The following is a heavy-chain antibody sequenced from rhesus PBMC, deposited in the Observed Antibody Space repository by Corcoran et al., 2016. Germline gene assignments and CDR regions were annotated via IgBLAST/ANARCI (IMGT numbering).Heavy chain of an antibody. V-gene: IGHV4-169*01. Sequence: QLQLQESGPGLVKPSETLSVTCAVSGGSISSSYWSWIRQAPGKGLEWIGYIYGSGSSTNYNPSLNDRVTLSVDTSKNQHSRKLSSVTTADTAVYYCARTLYSNYLDYWGQGVLVTVSS. D-gene: IGHD4-23*01. J-gene: IGHJ4*01. CDR3: ARTLYSNYLDY. CDR1: GGSISSSY. CDR2: IYGSGSST.